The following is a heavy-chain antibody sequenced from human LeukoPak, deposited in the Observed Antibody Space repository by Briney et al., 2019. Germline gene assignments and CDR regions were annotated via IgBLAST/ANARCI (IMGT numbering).Heavy chain of an antibody. D-gene: IGHD1-26*01. J-gene: IGHJ4*02. CDR3: ARSSALKWELPGYYFDY. CDR2: ISWNSGSI. Sequence: GRSLRLSCAASGFTFDDYAMHWVRQAPGKGLEWVSGISWNSGSIGYADSVKGRFTISRDNAKNSLYLQMNSLRAEDTAVYYCARSSALKWELPGYYFDYWGQGTLVTVSS. CDR1: GFTFDDYA. V-gene: IGHV3-9*01.